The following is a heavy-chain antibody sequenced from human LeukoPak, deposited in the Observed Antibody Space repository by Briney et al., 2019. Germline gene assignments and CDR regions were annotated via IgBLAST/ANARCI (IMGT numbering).Heavy chain of an antibody. D-gene: IGHD6-13*01. Sequence: PGGSLRLSCAASGFTFSSYAMSWVRQAPGKGLEWVSSISGDGRSTYYADSVKGRFTISRDNSKNTLYVQMNGLRAEDTAVYYCAKFPSALYSSSCVDYWGQGTLVTVSS. V-gene: IGHV3-23*01. CDR2: ISGDGRST. CDR1: GFTFSSYA. J-gene: IGHJ4*02. CDR3: AKFPSALYSSSCVDY.